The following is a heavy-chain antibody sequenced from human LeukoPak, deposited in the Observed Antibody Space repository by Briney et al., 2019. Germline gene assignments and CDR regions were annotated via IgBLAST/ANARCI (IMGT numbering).Heavy chain of an antibody. CDR2: TSASGGST. CDR3: AKKHGYWYFDL. Sequence: PGGSLRLSCAASGFTFSSYAMSWVRQAPGKGMEWVSATSASGGSTYYADSVKGRFTISRDNSKNTLYLQMNSLRAEDTAVYYCAKKHGYWYFDLWGRGTLVTVSS. CDR1: GFTFSSYA. V-gene: IGHV3-23*01. J-gene: IGHJ2*01.